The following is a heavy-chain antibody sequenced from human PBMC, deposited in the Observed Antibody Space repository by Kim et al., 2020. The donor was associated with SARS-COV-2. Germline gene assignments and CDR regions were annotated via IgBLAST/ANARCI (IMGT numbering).Heavy chain of an antibody. CDR3: ASIKIAVAGMGIDY. J-gene: IGHJ4*02. V-gene: IGHV4-39*01. Sequence: NPSLKSRVTISVDTSKNQFSLKLSSVTAADTAVYYCASIKIAVAGMGIDYWGQGTLVTVSS. D-gene: IGHD6-19*01.